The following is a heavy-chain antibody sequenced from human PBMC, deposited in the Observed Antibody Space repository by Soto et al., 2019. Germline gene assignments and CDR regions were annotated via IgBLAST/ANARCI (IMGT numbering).Heavy chain of an antibody. D-gene: IGHD6-19*01. J-gene: IGHJ4*02. Sequence: EVHLVEAGGGLVQPGGSLRLSCAASGFIFDSYEMNWVRHAPGHGLEWVAYISVSGSTAHYGDSMKGRFSISRDNTKNILYLQMNTLTAEDTATYYCALMMSSGWYPHPLLLYWGQGTPVTVS. CDR3: ALMMSSGWYPHPLLLY. CDR2: ISVSGSTA. CDR1: GFIFDSYE. V-gene: IGHV3-48*03.